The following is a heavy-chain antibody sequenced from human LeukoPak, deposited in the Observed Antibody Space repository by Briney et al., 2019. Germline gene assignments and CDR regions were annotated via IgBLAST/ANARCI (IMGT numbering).Heavy chain of an antibody. V-gene: IGHV4-59*01. Sequence: SETLSLTCTVSGGSISSYYWSWIRQPPGKGLEWIGDTYYSGSTNYNPSLKSRVTISVDTSKNQFSLKLSSVTAADTAVYYCARGVRLDGDDYYYYMDVWGKGTTVTVSS. J-gene: IGHJ6*03. CDR3: ARGVRLDGDDYYYYMDV. D-gene: IGHD3-10*01. CDR2: TYYSGST. CDR1: GGSISSYY.